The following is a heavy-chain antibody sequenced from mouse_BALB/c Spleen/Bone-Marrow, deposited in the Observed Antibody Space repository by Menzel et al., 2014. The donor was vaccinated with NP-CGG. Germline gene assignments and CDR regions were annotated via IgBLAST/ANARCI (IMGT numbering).Heavy chain of an antibody. Sequence: DLVKPGVSVKLSCKASGYTFTSYCINWIKQRPGQGLEWIGRIAPGSGNTYYNEMFKGKATLTVDTSSSTAYIQLSSLSSEDSPVYFCARTPMISEPYAIDYWGQGTSVTVSS. V-gene: IGHV1S41*01. CDR2: IAPGSGNT. D-gene: IGHD2-4*01. CDR1: GYTFTSYC. CDR3: ARTPMISEPYAIDY. J-gene: IGHJ4*01.